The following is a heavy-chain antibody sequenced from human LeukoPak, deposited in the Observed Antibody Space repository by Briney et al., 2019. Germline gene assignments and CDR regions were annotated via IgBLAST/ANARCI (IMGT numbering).Heavy chain of an antibody. D-gene: IGHD2-15*01. CDR1: GFTFDDYA. J-gene: IGHJ4*02. CDR2: ISWNSGSI. Sequence: GGSLRLSCAASGFTFDDYAMHWVRQAPGKGLEWVSGISWNSGSIGYADSVKGRFTISRDNAKNSLYLQMNSLRAEDTALYYCVRVQVVVPSAFDYCDYWGQGTLVTVSS. CDR3: VRVQVVVPSAFDYCDY. V-gene: IGHV3-9*01.